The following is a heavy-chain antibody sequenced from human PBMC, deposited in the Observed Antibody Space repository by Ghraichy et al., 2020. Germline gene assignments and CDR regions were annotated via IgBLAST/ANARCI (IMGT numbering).Heavy chain of an antibody. CDR2: ISYDGSNK. Sequence: GGSLRLSCAASGFTFSSYGMHWVRQAPGKGLEWVAVISYDGSNKYYADSVKGRFTISRDNSKNTLYLQMNSLRAEDTAVYYCAKDQSHYDSEGFGAFDIWGQGTMVTVSS. V-gene: IGHV3-30*18. J-gene: IGHJ3*02. D-gene: IGHD3-22*01. CDR3: AKDQSHYDSEGFGAFDI. CDR1: GFTFSSYG.